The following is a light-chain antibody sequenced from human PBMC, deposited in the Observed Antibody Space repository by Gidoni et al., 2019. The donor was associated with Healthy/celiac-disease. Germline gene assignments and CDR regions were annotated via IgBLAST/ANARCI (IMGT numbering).Light chain of an antibody. V-gene: IGLV3-19*01. CDR3: NSRDSSGNHLDVV. CDR1: RLRSYY. J-gene: IGLJ2*01. CDR2: GTT. Sequence: SCEPTQDPAVSVALGQTVRIKCQGDRLRSYYASWYQQKPGQAHVLVIYGTTTRPSGIPDRFSGSSSGNTASLTITGAQAEDEADYYCNSRDSSGNHLDVVFGGGTKLTVL.